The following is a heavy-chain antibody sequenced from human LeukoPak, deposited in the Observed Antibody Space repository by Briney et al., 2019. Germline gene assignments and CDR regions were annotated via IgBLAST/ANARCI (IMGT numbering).Heavy chain of an antibody. D-gene: IGHD5-12*01. J-gene: IGHJ4*02. CDR3: ARGEDSGYDWDY. V-gene: IGHV1-69*05. CDR1: GGTFSRYA. Sequence: GASVNVSCKASGGTFSRYAISWVRQAPGQGLEWMGGIIPIFGTANYAQKFQGRVTITTDESTSTAYMELSSLGSEDTAVYYCARGEDSGYDWDYWGQGTLVTVSS. CDR2: IIPIFGTA.